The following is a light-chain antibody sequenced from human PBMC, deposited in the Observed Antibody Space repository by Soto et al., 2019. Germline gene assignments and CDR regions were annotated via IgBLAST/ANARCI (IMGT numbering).Light chain of an antibody. J-gene: IGKJ4*01. CDR1: QSVSSN. V-gene: IGKV3-15*01. Sequence: EIVMTQSPATLSVSPGERATLSCRASQSVSSNLAWYQQKPGQAPRLLIYGASTRATGIPARFSGSGSGTDFTLTISSPQSEDLPVYYCQQYNSWPPPTVGGGTKGEIK. CDR2: GAS. CDR3: QQYNSWPPPT.